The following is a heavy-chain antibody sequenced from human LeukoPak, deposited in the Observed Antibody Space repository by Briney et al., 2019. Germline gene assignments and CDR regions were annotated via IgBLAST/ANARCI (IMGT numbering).Heavy chain of an antibody. CDR3: GKDFGSGSYTPPNWFDP. V-gene: IGHV3-30*18. D-gene: IGHD3-10*01. CDR1: GFTFSSYG. Sequence: PGGSLRLSCAASGFTFSSYGMHWVRQAPGKGLAWVAVIYYDGSNKYYADSVKGRFTISRDNSKNTLYLQMNSLRAEDTAVYYCGKDFGSGSYTPPNWFDPWGQGTLVTVSS. J-gene: IGHJ5*02. CDR2: IYYDGSNK.